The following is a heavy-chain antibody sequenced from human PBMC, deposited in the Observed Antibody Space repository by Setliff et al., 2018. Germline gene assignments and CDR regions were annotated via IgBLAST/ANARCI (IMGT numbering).Heavy chain of an antibody. D-gene: IGHD6-13*01. V-gene: IGHV3-48*04. CDR3: ARSFGSADGPTHYAFDI. Sequence: PGGSLRLSCAASGFTFSSYSLNWVRQAPGKGLEWVSDISSSGSTIYYADSVKGRFTISRDNAKNSLYLQMNSLRAEDTAVYYCARSFGSADGPTHYAFDIWGQGTMVTVSS. CDR2: ISSSGSTI. CDR1: GFTFSSYS. J-gene: IGHJ3*02.